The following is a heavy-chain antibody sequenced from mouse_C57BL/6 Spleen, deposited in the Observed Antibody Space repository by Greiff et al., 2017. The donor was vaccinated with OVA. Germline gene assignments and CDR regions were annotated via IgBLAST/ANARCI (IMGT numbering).Heavy chain of an antibody. CDR3: ASLTGTGFDY. Sequence: QVQLQQPGAELVRPGSSVKLSCKASGYTFTSFWMHWVKQRPIQGLEWIGNIDPSDSETHYNQKFKDKATLTVDKSSSTAYMQLSSLTSEDSAVYYGASLTGTGFDYWGQGTTLTVSS. J-gene: IGHJ2*01. CDR2: IDPSDSET. V-gene: IGHV1-52*01. D-gene: IGHD4-1*01. CDR1: GYTFTSFW.